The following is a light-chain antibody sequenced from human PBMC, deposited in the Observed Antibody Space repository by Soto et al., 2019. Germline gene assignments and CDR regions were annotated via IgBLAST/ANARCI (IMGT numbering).Light chain of an antibody. CDR2: KAS. J-gene: IGKJ5*01. Sequence: IQLTQSHSTLSGSVGERVTITCLASQTISSWLAWYQQKPGKAPKLLIYKASTLKSGVPSRFSGSGSGTEFTLTISSLQPDDFATYYCQQYSSYPYTFGQGTRLEIK. CDR1: QTISSW. V-gene: IGKV1-5*03. CDR3: QQYSSYPYT.